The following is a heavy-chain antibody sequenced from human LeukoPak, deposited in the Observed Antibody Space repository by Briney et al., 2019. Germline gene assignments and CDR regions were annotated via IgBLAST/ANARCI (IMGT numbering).Heavy chain of an antibody. CDR3: ARARGYTGYELDY. CDR1: GGSISRYY. CDR2: IYDSGST. Sequence: SSETLSLTCTVSGGSISRYYWSWIRQPPGKGLEWIGYIYDSGSTNYNPSLNSRVTISVDTSQNQFSLKLTSVTAADTAVYYCARARGYTGYELDYWGRGTLVTVSS. D-gene: IGHD5-12*01. J-gene: IGHJ4*02. V-gene: IGHV4-59*01.